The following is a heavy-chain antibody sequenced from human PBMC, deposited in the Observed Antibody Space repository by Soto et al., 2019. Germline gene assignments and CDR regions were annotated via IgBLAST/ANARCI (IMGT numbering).Heavy chain of an antibody. D-gene: IGHD2-2*01. J-gene: IGHJ6*02. CDR1: GGSISSGDYY. Sequence: SETLSLTCTVSGGSISSGDYYWSWTRQPPGKGLEWIGYIYYSGSTYYNPSLKSRVTISVDTSKNQFSLKLCSVTAADTAVYYCARGLGYCSSTSCYYYYYYGMDVWGQGTTVTVSS. CDR3: ARGLGYCSSTSCYYYYYYGMDV. V-gene: IGHV4-30-4*01. CDR2: IYYSGST.